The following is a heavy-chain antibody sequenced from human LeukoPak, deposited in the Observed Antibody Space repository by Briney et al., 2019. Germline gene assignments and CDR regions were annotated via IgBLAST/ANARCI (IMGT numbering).Heavy chain of an antibody. D-gene: IGHD5-24*01. V-gene: IGHV3-33*06. CDR1: GFTFSSYG. CDR3: AKENRDGYNYDY. Sequence: GRSLRLSCAASGFTFSSYGMHWVRQAPGKGLEWVAVIWYDGSNKYYADSVKGRFTISRDNSKNTLYLQMNSLRAEGTAVYYCAKENRDGYNYDYWGQGTLVTVSS. J-gene: IGHJ4*02. CDR2: IWYDGSNK.